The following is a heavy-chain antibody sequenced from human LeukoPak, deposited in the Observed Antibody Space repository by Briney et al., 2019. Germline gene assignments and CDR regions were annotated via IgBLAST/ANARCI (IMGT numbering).Heavy chain of an antibody. V-gene: IGHV4-38-2*01. Sequence: SETLSLTCAVSGYSISSGYYWGWIRQPPGKGLEWIGSIYHSGSTYYNPSLKSRVTISVDTSKNQSSLKLSSVTAADTAVYYCASRWGKTSSSSWYVYWGQGTLVTVSS. CDR1: GYSISSGYY. CDR2: IYHSGST. CDR3: ASRWGKTSSSSWYVY. J-gene: IGHJ4*02. D-gene: IGHD6-13*01.